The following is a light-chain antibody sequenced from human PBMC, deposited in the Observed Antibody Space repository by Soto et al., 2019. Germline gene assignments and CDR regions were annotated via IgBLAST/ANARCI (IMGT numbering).Light chain of an antibody. CDR2: SND. CDR1: GSNIGSHT. J-gene: IGLJ7*01. CDR3: AAWDDSLSGAV. Sequence: QPVLTQPPSASGTPGQRVTISCSGSGSNIGSHTVSWYQQLPGTAPNLLIYSNDQRPSGVPDRFSGPKSGTSASLAISGLQSEDEADYYCAAWDDSLSGAVFGGGTQLTVL. V-gene: IGLV1-44*01.